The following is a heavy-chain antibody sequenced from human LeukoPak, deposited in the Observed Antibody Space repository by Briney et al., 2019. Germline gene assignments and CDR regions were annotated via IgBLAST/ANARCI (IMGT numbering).Heavy chain of an antibody. CDR3: ARDYVAAAA. V-gene: IGHV3-21*04. Sequence: GGSLRLSCAASGFTFSSYSMNWVRQAPGKGLEWVSSISSSGSTIYYADSVKGRFTISRDNAKNSLYLQMNSLRAEDTAVYYCARDYVAAAAWGQGTLVTVSS. D-gene: IGHD6-13*01. CDR2: ISSSGSTI. CDR1: GFTFSSYS. J-gene: IGHJ5*02.